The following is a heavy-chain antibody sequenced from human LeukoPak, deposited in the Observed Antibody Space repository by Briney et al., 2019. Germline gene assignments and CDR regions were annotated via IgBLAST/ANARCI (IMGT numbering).Heavy chain of an antibody. CDR2: INHSGST. Sequence: SETLSLTRAVYGGSFSGYYWSWIRQPPGKGLEWIGEINHSGSTNYNPSLNSRVTISVDTSKNQFSLKLSSVTAADTAVYYCARAPRLLDSWGQGILVTVSS. D-gene: IGHD1-1*01. J-gene: IGHJ4*02. V-gene: IGHV4-34*01. CDR3: ARAPRLLDS. CDR1: GGSFSGYY.